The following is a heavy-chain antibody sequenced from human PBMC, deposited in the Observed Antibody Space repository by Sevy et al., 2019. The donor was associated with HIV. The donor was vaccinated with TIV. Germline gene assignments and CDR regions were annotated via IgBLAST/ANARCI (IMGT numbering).Heavy chain of an antibody. D-gene: IGHD2-2*01. CDR2: VKSKSHGETT. Sequence: GGSLRLSCAASGFPFNKAWMNWVRQAPGKGLEWVGRVKSKSHGETTDYIAPVKGRFIISRDDSKNTLYLQMNSLKAEDTAVYYCTTAIVVGPPAIMVDAFDIWGQGTMVTVSS. J-gene: IGHJ3*02. CDR3: TTAIVVGPPAIMVDAFDI. V-gene: IGHV3-15*01. CDR1: GFPFNKAW.